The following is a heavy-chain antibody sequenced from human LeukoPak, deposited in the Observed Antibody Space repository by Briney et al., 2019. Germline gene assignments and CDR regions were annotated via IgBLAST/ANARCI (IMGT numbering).Heavy chain of an antibody. V-gene: IGHV4-39*01. D-gene: IGHD2-8*01. CDR1: GGSISSSSYY. CDR3: ARCSTSWADCTNGVCHFNDAFDI. CDR2: IYYSGST. J-gene: IGHJ3*02. Sequence: SETLSLTCTVSGGSISSSSYYWGWIRQPPGKGLEWIGSIYYSGSTYYNPSLKSRVTISVDTSKNQFSLKLSSVTAADTAVYYCARCSTSWADCTNGVCHFNDAFDIWGQGTMVTVSS.